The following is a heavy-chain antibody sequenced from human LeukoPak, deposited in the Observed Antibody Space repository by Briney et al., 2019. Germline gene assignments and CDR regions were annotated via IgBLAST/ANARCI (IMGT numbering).Heavy chain of an antibody. D-gene: IGHD6-19*01. J-gene: IGHJ4*02. Sequence: ASETLSLTCTVSGGSISSYYWSWIRQPPGKGLEWIGYIYYSGSTNYNPSLKSRVTISVDTSKNQFSLKLSSVTAADTAVYYCARHSVDGWYEFDYWGQGTLVTVSS. CDR3: ARHSVDGWYEFDY. V-gene: IGHV4-59*08. CDR2: IYYSGST. CDR1: GGSISSYY.